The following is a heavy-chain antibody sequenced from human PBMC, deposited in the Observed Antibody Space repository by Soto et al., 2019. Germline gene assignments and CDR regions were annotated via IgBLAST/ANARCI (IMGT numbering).Heavy chain of an antibody. CDR2: INPSGGST. D-gene: IGHD3-10*01. Sequence: ASVKVSCKASGYTFTSYYMHWVRQAPGQGLEWMGIINPSGGSTSYAQKFQGRVTMTRDTSTSTVYMGLSSLRSEDTAVYYCARVDRGRDGYNAFGIWGQGTMVTVSS. V-gene: IGHV1-46*01. CDR1: GYTFTSYY. CDR3: ARVDRGRDGYNAFGI. J-gene: IGHJ3*02.